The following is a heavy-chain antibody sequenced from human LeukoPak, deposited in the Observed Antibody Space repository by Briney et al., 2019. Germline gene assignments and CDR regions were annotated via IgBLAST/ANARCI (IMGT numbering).Heavy chain of an antibody. CDR2: IYYSGST. D-gene: IGHD3-22*01. V-gene: IGHV4-59*01. J-gene: IGHJ6*03. CDR1: GASISSYY. CDR3: ARGRYYSDSSGYIDYYYYYYMDV. Sequence: PSETLSLTCTVSGASISSYYWNWIRQPPGKGLEWIGYIYYSGSTNYNPSLKSRVTISVDTSKNQFSLKLSSVTAADTAVYYCARGRYYSDSSGYIDYYYYYYMDVWGKGTTVTVSS.